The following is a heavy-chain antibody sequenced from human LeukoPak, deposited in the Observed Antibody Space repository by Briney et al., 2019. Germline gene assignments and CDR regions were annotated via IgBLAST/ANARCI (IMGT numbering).Heavy chain of an antibody. V-gene: IGHV3-9*01. Sequence: GGSLRLSCAASGFTFDDYAMHWVRQAPGKGLEWVSGISWNSGSIGYADSVKGRFTISRDNAKNSLYLQMNSLRAEDTALYYCAKLGYCSSTSCYAFDIWGQGTMVTVSS. J-gene: IGHJ3*02. CDR2: ISWNSGSI. CDR1: GFTFDDYA. CDR3: AKLGYCSSTSCYAFDI. D-gene: IGHD2-2*01.